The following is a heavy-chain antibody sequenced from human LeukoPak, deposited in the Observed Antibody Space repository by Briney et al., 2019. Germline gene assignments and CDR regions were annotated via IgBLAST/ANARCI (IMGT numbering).Heavy chain of an antibody. CDR1: GFTFSSYG. V-gene: IGHV3-30*02. Sequence: PGGSLRLSCAASGFTFSSYGMHWVRQAPGKGLEWVAFIRYDGSNKHYADSVKGRFTISRDNSKNTLYLQMNSLRAEDTAVYYCAKQCGWGSTLGSDYWGQGTLVTVSS. CDR2: IRYDGSNK. D-gene: IGHD2-15*01. CDR3: AKQCGWGSTLGSDY. J-gene: IGHJ4*02.